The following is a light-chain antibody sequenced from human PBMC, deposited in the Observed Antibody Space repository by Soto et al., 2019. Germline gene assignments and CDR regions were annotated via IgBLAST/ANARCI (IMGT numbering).Light chain of an antibody. CDR3: QPYYSYPRT. V-gene: IGKV1-8*01. CDR2: AAS. Sequence: AIRMTQSPSSLSASTGDRVTITCRASQGISSYLAWYQQKPGKAPKLLIYAASTLQSGVPSRFSGSGSGTDFTLTSSCLQSEDFATYYCQPYYSYPRTFGQGTKVQIK. CDR1: QGISSY. J-gene: IGKJ1*01.